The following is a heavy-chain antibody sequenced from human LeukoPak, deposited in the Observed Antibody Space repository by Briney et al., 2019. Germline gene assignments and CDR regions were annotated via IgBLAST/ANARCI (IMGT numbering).Heavy chain of an antibody. D-gene: IGHD3-10*01. CDR3: ARVAYGSGSYYYYGMDV. J-gene: IGHJ6*02. CDR2: TYYRSKWYN. CDR1: GDSVSSNSAA. Sequence: SQTLSLTCAISGDSVSSNSAAWNWIRQSPSRGLEWLGRTYYRSKWYNDYAVSVKSRITINPDTSKNQFSLQLNSVTPEDTAVYYCARVAYGSGSYYYYGMDVWGQGTTVTVSS. V-gene: IGHV6-1*01.